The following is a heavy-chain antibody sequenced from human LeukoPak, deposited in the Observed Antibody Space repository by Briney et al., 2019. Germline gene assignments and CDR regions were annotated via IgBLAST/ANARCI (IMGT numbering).Heavy chain of an antibody. V-gene: IGHV3-33*03. J-gene: IGHJ6*03. D-gene: IGHD3-22*01. Sequence: QPGRSLRLSCAASGFTFSSYGMHWVRQAPGKGLEWVAAIWYDGSNKYYADSVKGRFTISRDNSKNTLYLQMNSLRAEDTAVYYCAKGGNYDSSSGYMDVWGKGTTVTVSS. CDR1: GFTFSSYG. CDR3: AKGGNYDSSSGYMDV. CDR2: IWYDGSNK.